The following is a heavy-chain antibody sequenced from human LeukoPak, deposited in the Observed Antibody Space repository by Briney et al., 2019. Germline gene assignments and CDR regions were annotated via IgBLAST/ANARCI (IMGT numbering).Heavy chain of an antibody. CDR3: ARAQHYDILTLDY. D-gene: IGHD3-9*01. Sequence: KPSETLSLTCTVSGGSISSGSYYWSWIRQPPGKGLEWIGYIFDSGSTNYNPSLKSRVTISVDTSKNQFSLKLSSVTAADTAVYYCARAQHYDILTLDYWGQGTLVTVSS. J-gene: IGHJ4*02. CDR1: GGSISSGSYY. CDR2: IFDSGST. V-gene: IGHV4-61*01.